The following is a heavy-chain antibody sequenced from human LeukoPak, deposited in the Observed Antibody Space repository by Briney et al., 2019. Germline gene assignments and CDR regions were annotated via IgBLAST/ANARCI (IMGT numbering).Heavy chain of an antibody. J-gene: IGHJ4*02. CDR2: INPNSGGT. V-gene: IGHV1-2*02. Sequence: ASVKVSCKASGYTFTGYYMHWVRQAPGRGLEWMGWINPNSGGTNYAQKFQGRVTMTRDTSISTAYMELSRLRSDDTAVYYCARVGDFWSGYYVFDYWGQGTLVTVSS. CDR3: ARVGDFWSGYYVFDY. D-gene: IGHD3-3*01. CDR1: GYTFTGYY.